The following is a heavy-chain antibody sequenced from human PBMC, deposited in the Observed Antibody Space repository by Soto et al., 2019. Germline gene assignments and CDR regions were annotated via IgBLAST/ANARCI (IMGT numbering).Heavy chain of an antibody. V-gene: IGHV3-72*01. J-gene: IGHJ4*02. Sequence: GGSLRLSCAASGFTFSDHYMDWVRQAPGKGLEWVGRTRNKANSYTTEYAASVKGRFTISRDDSKNSLYLQMNSLKTEDTAVYYCARVYDILTGYDYWGQGTLVTVSS. CDR2: TRNKANSYTT. D-gene: IGHD3-9*01. CDR1: GFTFSDHY. CDR3: ARVYDILTGYDY.